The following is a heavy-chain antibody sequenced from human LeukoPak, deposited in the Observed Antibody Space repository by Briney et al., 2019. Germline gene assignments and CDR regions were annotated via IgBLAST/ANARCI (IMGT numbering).Heavy chain of an antibody. D-gene: IGHD6-19*01. CDR3: ARGQVRYSSGWYGGLFDY. J-gene: IGHJ4*02. CDR1: GGSFSGYY. CDR2: INHSGST. V-gene: IGHV4-34*01. Sequence: SETPSLTCAVYGGSFSGYYWSWIRQPPGKGLEWIVEINHSGSTNYNPSLKSRVTISVDTSKNQFSLKLSSVTAADTAVYYCARGQVRYSSGWYGGLFDYWGQGTLVTVSS.